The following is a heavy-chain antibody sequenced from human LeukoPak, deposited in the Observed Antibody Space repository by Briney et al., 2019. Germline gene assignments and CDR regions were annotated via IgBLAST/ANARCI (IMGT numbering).Heavy chain of an antibody. CDR3: ARVTSGYFDY. J-gene: IGHJ4*02. V-gene: IGHV1-2*02. CDR1: GYTFSGYY. CDR2: INPKSGGT. Sequence: ASVKVSCKASGYTFSGYYIHWVRQAPGQGLEWMGWINPKSGGTNSAHKFQGRVTMTRDTSISTPYMELSRLTSDDTAVYYCARVTSGYFDYWGQGTLVTVSS. D-gene: IGHD3-10*01.